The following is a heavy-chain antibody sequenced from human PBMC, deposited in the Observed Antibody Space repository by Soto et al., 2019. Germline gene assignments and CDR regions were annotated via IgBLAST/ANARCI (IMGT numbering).Heavy chain of an antibody. CDR2: IYHSGST. V-gene: IGHV4-4*02. D-gene: IGHD6-13*01. CDR3: ARGFSSSWYRDYYYGMDV. J-gene: IGHJ6*02. CDR1: GGSISSSNW. Sequence: PSETLSLTCAVSGGSISSSNWCSCVRQPPGKGLEWIGEIYHSGSTNYNPSLKSRVTISVDKSKNQFSLKLSSVTAADTAVYYCARGFSSSWYRDYYYGMDVWGQGTTVTVSS.